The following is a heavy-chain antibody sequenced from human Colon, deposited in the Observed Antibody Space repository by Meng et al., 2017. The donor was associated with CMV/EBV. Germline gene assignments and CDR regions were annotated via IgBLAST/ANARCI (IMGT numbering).Heavy chain of an antibody. V-gene: IGHV3-23*01. J-gene: IGHJ5*02. CDR2: ISVTGGTT. Sequence: GGSLRLSCAVSGFTLRTYSMGWVRQAPGRGLEWVSMISVTGGTTFYADSVRGRFTTSRDNSNNTLYLQMNSLRAEDTALYYCARVKVQRWFDPWGRGTLVTVSS. CDR1: GFTLRTYS. CDR3: ARVKVQRWFDP. D-gene: IGHD6-25*01.